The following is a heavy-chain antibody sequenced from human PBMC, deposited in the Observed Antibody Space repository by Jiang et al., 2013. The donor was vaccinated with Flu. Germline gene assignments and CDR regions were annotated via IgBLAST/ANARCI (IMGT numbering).Heavy chain of an antibody. V-gene: IGHV4-38-2*02. D-gene: IGHD2-21*02. CDR2: MYHSETT. J-gene: IGHJ3*01. Sequence: GPGLVKPSETLSLTCTVSGYSISSDYYWGWIRQPPGKGLEWIGNMYHSETTYYNPSLKSRVTIAKDTSKNQVSLKLNSVTAADTAVYYCATFSSDCYSRTDDAFDVWGQGTMVTVSS. CDR3: ATFSSDCYSRTDDAFDV. CDR1: GYSISSDYY.